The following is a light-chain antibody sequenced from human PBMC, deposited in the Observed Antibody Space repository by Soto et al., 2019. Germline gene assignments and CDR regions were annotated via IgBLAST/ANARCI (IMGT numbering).Light chain of an antibody. CDR1: QSVGTY. CDR2: DAS. CDR3: QERSVWPLCT. Sequence: IVLTQSPATLSLSPGERATLSCSARQSVGTYLAWYQQKPGQAPRLLIYDASNRAISVPARFTGSGSGTDFTLSISNLEHEDFAVYYCQERSVWPLCTFGRGTRLEI. V-gene: IGKV3-11*01. J-gene: IGKJ2*02.